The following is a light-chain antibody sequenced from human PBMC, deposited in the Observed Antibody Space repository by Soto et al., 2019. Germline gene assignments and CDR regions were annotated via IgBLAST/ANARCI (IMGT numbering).Light chain of an antibody. CDR3: VLFMGSGISV. CDR1: SGSVSTSYY. Sequence: QAVVTQEPSFSVSPGGTVTLTCGLSSGSVSTSYYPRWYQQTPGQAPRTLIYNTNTRSSGVPDRFSGSILGNKAALTITGAQADDESDYYCVLFMGSGISVFGTGTKLTVL. V-gene: IGLV8-61*01. J-gene: IGLJ1*01. CDR2: NTN.